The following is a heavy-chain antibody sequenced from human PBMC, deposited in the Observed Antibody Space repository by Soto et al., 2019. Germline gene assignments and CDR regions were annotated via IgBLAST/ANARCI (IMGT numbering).Heavy chain of an antibody. CDR1: GSTFTVYY. D-gene: IGHD4-4*01. J-gene: IGHJ6*02. V-gene: IGHV1-2*02. Sequence: SVKVSCKASGSTFTVYYMHGVGQSGLRWRDGMGCINPNSGGTNYAQKFQGRVTMTRDTSISTAYMELSRLRSDDTAVYYCARDLTGETTVTKSYYYYYGMDVWGQGTTVTVSS. CDR2: INPNSGGT. CDR3: ARDLTGETTVTKSYYYYYGMDV.